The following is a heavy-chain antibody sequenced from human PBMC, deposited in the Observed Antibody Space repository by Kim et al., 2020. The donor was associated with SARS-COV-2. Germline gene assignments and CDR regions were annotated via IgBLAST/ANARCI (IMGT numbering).Heavy chain of an antibody. V-gene: IGHV4-4*02. CDR3: ARVHSSSWGGAFDI. D-gene: IGHD6-13*01. Sequence: PSLKSRGTIAVDKSKIQYALKLSSVTAADTAVYYCARVHSSSWGGAFDIWGQGTMVTVSS. J-gene: IGHJ3*02.